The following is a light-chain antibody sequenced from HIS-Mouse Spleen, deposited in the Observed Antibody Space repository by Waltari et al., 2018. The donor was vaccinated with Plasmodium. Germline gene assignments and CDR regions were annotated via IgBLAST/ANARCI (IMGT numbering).Light chain of an antibody. V-gene: IGKV1-33*01. J-gene: IGKJ4*01. Sequence: DIQMTQSPSSLSASVGDRVTITCQASQDINNYLNWYQQKPGKAPKLLIYDASNLETGVPSRCSGSGSGTDFTFTISSLQPEDIATYYCQQYDNLPLTFGGGTKVEIK. CDR3: QQYDNLPLT. CDR2: DAS. CDR1: QDINNY.